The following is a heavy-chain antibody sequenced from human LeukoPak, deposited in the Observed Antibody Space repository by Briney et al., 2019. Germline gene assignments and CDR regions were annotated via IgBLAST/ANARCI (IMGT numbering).Heavy chain of an antibody. CDR1: GGSISSSSYY. CDR3: AKDHLPGIVVADRDY. V-gene: IGHV4-61*01. Sequence: SETLSLTCTVSGGSISSSSYYWGWIRQFPAKGLEWIGYISYRGSTSYNPSLNSRVSISLDTSKNQLSLRLNSVTAADTAVYYCAKDHLPGIVVADRDYWGQGTLVTVSS. D-gene: IGHD6-19*01. J-gene: IGHJ4*02. CDR2: ISYRGST.